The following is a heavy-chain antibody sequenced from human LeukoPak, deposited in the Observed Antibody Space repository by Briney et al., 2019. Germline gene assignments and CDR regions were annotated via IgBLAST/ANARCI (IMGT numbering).Heavy chain of an antibody. V-gene: IGHV3-23*01. CDR2: LGGSGGST. CDR1: GFNFTNYG. CDR3: TKHFRYFDS. Sequence: PGGSLRLSCAASGFNFTNYGVTWVRQAPGKGLEWGSGLGGSGGSTFYADSVKGLFTIYGDNSNNTLHLQMNTLREQDTAVYYCTKHFRYFDSWVQGTLVTVSS. J-gene: IGHJ4*02.